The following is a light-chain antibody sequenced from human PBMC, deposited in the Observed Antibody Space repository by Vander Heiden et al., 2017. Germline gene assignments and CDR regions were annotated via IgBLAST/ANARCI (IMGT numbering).Light chain of an antibody. CDR2: DAS. Sequence: EIVLTQSPATLSLSPGERATLSCRASQSVSSYLAWYQQKPGQAPRLLIYDASNRATGIPARFTGSGSGTDFTLTISSLEPEDFAVNYCQQRSNWPDPLTSGGGTKVEIK. V-gene: IGKV3-11*01. J-gene: IGKJ4*01. CDR3: QQRSNWPDPLT. CDR1: QSVSSY.